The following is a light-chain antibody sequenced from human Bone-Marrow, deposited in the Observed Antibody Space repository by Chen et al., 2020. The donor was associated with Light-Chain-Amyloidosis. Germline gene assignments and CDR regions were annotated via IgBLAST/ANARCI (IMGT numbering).Light chain of an antibody. Sequence: YVLTQPSSVSVAPGPTATIASGGNNIGSTSVHWYQQTPGQAPPLVVYDDSDRTSGIPERLSGSNSGNTATLTISRVEAGDEADYYCQVWDRSSDRPVFGGGTKLTVL. CDR1: NIGSTS. CDR2: DDS. CDR3: QVWDRSSDRPV. V-gene: IGLV3-21*02. J-gene: IGLJ3*02.